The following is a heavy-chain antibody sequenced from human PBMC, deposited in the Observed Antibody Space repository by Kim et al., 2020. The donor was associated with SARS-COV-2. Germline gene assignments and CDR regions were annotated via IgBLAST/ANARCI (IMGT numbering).Heavy chain of an antibody. Sequence: GGSLRLSCAASGFTFSSYWMHWVRQAPGKGLVWVSRINSDGSSTSYADSVKGRFTISRDNAKNTLYLQMNSLRAEDTAVYYCARGCGGDCTEEYYYGMDVWGQGTTVTVSS. CDR3: ARGCGGDCTEEYYYGMDV. V-gene: IGHV3-74*01. D-gene: IGHD2-21*02. J-gene: IGHJ6*02. CDR2: INSDGSST. CDR1: GFTFSSYW.